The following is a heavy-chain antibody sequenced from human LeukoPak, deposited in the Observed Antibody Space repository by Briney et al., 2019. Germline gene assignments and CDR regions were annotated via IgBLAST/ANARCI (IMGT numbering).Heavy chain of an antibody. CDR2: ISWNSGSI. V-gene: IGHV3-9*01. D-gene: IGHD3-10*01. CDR3: AKAPVETLWFGINDAFDI. J-gene: IGHJ3*02. CDR1: GFTFDDYA. Sequence: GGSLRLSCAASGFTFDDYAMHWVRQAPGKGLEWVSGISWNSGSIGYADSVKGRFTISRDNAKNSLYLQMNSLRAEDTALYYCAKAPVETLWFGINDAFDIWGQGTMVTVSS.